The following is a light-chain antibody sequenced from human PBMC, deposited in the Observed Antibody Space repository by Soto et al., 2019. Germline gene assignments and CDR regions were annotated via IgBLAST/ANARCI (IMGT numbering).Light chain of an antibody. V-gene: IGKV1-39*01. Sequence: DIQMPQSPSSLSASVGDRVTIPCRASPSIRSTLTRYQQKPGKAPKLLIYAASTLQSGGPSRFSGSGSGTDFSLTINTLQPDDFANAYCQQSYSRPLTFGGGTKVEIK. CDR1: PSIRST. J-gene: IGKJ4*01. CDR3: QQSYSRPLT. CDR2: AAS.